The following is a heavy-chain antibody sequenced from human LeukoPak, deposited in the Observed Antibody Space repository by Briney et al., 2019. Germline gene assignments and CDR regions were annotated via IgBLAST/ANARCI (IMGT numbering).Heavy chain of an antibody. CDR2: INHSGST. J-gene: IGHJ5*02. D-gene: IGHD2-15*01. CDR3: ARRPAATRTNWFDP. V-gene: IGHV4-34*01. CDR1: GGSFSGYY. Sequence: PSDTLSLTCAVYGGSFSGYYWSWIRQPPGKGLEWIGEINHSGSTNYNPSLKSRVTISVDTSKNQFSLKLSSVTAADTAVYYCARRPAATRTNWFDPWGQGTLVTVSS.